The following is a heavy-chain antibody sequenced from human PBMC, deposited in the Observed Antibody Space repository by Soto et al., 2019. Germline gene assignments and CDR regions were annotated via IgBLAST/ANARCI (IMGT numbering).Heavy chain of an antibody. Sequence: QVQLVQSGAEVKKPGSSVKVSCKASGGTFSSYAISWVRQAPGQGLEWMGGIIPIFGTANYAQKLQGRVTITADESTSTAYMELSSLRSEDTAVYYCARDAREMPQYYYDSSGYYYNWFDPWGQGTLVTVSS. V-gene: IGHV1-69*01. CDR3: ARDAREMPQYYYDSSGYYYNWFDP. CDR2: IIPIFGTA. J-gene: IGHJ5*02. CDR1: GGTFSSYA. D-gene: IGHD3-22*01.